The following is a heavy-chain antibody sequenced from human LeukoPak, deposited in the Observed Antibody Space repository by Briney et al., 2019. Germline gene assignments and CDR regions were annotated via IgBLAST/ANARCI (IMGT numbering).Heavy chain of an antibody. CDR1: GFTFRSYG. CDR2: ISGSGTTT. Sequence: GGSLRLSCAASGFTFRSYGMSWVRQAPGKGLEWVSIISGSGTTTDYADSVKGRFTISRDNSTNTLYLQMNSLRAEDTAVYYCARGGVYSTSAVDDWGEGTLVTV. V-gene: IGHV3-23*01. J-gene: IGHJ4*02. D-gene: IGHD6-6*01. CDR3: ARGGVYSTSAVDD.